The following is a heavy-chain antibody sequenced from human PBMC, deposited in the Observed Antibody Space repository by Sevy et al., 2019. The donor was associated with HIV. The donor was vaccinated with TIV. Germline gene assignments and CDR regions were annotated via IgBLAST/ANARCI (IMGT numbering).Heavy chain of an antibody. CDR1: GFIFSSYG. Sequence: GGSLRLSCSASGFIFSSYGMHWVRQTPGKGLEWVAIISSDGSDEFYAESVRGRFTISRDNSRNTLYLQMDSLRLEDTAIYYCAKDKEDDYGDYYFDHWVQGALVTVSS. CDR2: ISSDGSDE. D-gene: IGHD4-17*01. CDR3: AKDKEDDYGDYYFDH. V-gene: IGHV3-30*18. J-gene: IGHJ4*02.